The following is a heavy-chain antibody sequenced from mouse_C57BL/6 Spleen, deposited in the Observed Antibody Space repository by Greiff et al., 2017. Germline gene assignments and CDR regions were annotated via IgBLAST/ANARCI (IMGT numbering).Heavy chain of an antibody. J-gene: IGHJ4*01. Sequence: QVQLQQPGAELVRPGTSVKLSCKASGYTFTSYWMHWVKQRPGQGLEWIGVIDPSDSYTNYNQKFKGKATLTVDTSSSTAYMQLSSLTSEDSAVYYCARDYYGSSCAMDYWGQGTSVTVSS. D-gene: IGHD1-1*01. CDR2: IDPSDSYT. V-gene: IGHV1-59*01. CDR3: ARDYYGSSCAMDY. CDR1: GYTFTSYW.